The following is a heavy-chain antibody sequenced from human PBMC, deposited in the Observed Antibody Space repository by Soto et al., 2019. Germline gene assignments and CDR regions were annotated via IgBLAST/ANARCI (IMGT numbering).Heavy chain of an antibody. D-gene: IGHD6-6*01. V-gene: IGHV1-69*02. J-gene: IGHJ6*03. Sequence: SVKVSCKASGGTFSSYTISWVRQAPGQGLEWMGRITPILGIANYAQKFQGRDTITADKSTSTAYMELSSLRSEDTAVYYCASIAARSPPTGYYMDVWGKGTTVTVSS. CDR3: ASIAARSPPTGYYMDV. CDR1: GGTFSSYT. CDR2: ITPILGIA.